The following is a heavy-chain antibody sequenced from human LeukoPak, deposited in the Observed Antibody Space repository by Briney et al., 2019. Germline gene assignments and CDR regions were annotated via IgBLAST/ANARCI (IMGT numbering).Heavy chain of an antibody. CDR1: GYSISIGYY. D-gene: IGHD2-21*01. CDR3: ARQSGGSVVVIARNAFDI. Sequence: SETLSLTCAVSGYSISIGYYWGWIRPPPGKGLEWIGIIYHSGSTYYNPSLKSRVTISVDTSKNQFSLKLSSVTAADTAVYYCARQSGGSVVVIARNAFDIWGQGTMVTVYS. V-gene: IGHV4-38-2*01. J-gene: IGHJ3*02. CDR2: IYHSGST.